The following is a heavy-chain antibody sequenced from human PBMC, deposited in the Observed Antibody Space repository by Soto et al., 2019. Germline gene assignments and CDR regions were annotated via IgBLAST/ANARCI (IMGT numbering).Heavy chain of an antibody. CDR3: ARDSPKIAARPLYYYYYGMDV. CDR1: GYTFTSYG. Sequence: VKVSCKASGYTFTSYGISWVRQAPGQGLEWMGWISAYNGNTNYAQKLQGRVTMTTDTSTSTAYMELRSLRSDDTAVYYCARDSPKIAARPLYYYYYGMDVWGQGTTVTVSS. D-gene: IGHD6-6*01. J-gene: IGHJ6*02. CDR2: ISAYNGNT. V-gene: IGHV1-18*01.